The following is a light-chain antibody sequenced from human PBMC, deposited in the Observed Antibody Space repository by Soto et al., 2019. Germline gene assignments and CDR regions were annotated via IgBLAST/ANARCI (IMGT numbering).Light chain of an antibody. CDR1: ETVRDY. J-gene: IGKJ2*01. CDR2: GAS. CDR3: QQSHTSPYT. Sequence: EMVLTQSPDTLTLYPGEEVTLSCRASETVRDYLAWHHVRPGQAPRLLIFGASTRASDIPERFSGGGSGTYFSLTIDSLAHDDSGVYFCQQSHTSPYTFGQETKLAIK. V-gene: IGKV3-20*01.